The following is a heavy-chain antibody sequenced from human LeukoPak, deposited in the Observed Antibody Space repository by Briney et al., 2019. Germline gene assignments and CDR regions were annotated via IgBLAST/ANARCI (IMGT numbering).Heavy chain of an antibody. V-gene: IGHV4-59*01. CDR1: GGSISSYY. J-gene: IGHJ6*03. CDR3: ARGRGYYYYYMDV. Sequence: PSETLSLTCTVSGGSISSYYWSWIRQPPGKGLEWIGHIYYSGRTNYNPSLKSRVTISVDTSKDQFSLKLSSVTAADTAVYYCARGRGYYYYYMDVWGKGTTVTVSS. CDR2: IYYSGRT.